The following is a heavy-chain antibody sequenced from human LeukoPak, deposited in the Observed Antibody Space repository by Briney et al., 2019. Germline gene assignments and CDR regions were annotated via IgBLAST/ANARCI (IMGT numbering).Heavy chain of an antibody. CDR3: AREPAAAGYFDY. Sequence: SETLSLTCGVSGGSISSTNWWNWVRQPPGKGLEWIGEIYHSGSTNYNPSLKNRVTISVDKSKNQFSLKLNSVTAADTAVYYCAREPAAAGYFDYWGQGTLVTVSS. D-gene: IGHD6-13*01. J-gene: IGHJ4*02. V-gene: IGHV4-4*02. CDR2: IYHSGST. CDR1: GGSISSTNW.